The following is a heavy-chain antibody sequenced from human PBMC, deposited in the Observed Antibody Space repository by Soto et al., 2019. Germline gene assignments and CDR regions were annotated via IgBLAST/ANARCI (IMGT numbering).Heavy chain of an antibody. J-gene: IGHJ6*02. CDR1: GGTFSSYA. CDR2: IIPIFGTA. CDR3: ASKVVPAAILSYYYYGMDV. V-gene: IGHV1-69*13. D-gene: IGHD2-2*02. Sequence: SVKVSCKASGGTFSSYAISWVRQAPGQGLEWMGGIIPIFGTANYAQKFQGRVTITADESTSTAYMELSSLRSEDTAVYYCASKVVPAAILSYYYYGMDVWGQGTTVTVSS.